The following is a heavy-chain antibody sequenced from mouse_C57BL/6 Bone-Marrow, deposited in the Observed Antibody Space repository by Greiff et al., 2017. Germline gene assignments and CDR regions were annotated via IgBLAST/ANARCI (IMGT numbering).Heavy chain of an antibody. CDR3: ATVVARGYYAMDY. CDR1: GYTFTDYY. V-gene: IGHV1-19*01. CDR2: INPYNGGT. Sequence: LVEPGASVKMSCKASGYTFTDYYMNWVKQSHGKSLEWIGVINPYNGGTSYNQKFKGKATLTVDKSSSTAYMELNSLTSEDSAVYYCATVVARGYYAMDYWGQGTSVTVSS. J-gene: IGHJ4*01. D-gene: IGHD1-1*01.